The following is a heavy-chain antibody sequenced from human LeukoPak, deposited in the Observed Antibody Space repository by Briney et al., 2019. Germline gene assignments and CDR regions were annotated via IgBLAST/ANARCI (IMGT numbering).Heavy chain of an antibody. Sequence: QAGGSLRLSCAASGFTFSSYEMNWVRQAPGKGLEWVSYISSSGSTIYYADSVKGRFTISRDNAKNSLYLQMNSLRAEDTAVYYCARNPALLDYGDLNRFDPWGQGTLVTVSS. CDR2: ISSSGSTI. D-gene: IGHD4-17*01. J-gene: IGHJ5*02. CDR1: GFTFSSYE. V-gene: IGHV3-48*03. CDR3: ARNPALLDYGDLNRFDP.